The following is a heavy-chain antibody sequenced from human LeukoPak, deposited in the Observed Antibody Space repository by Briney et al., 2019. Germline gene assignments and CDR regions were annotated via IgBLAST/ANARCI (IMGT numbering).Heavy chain of an antibody. V-gene: IGHV3-23*01. CDR1: GFTYSIYA. CDR2: ISGSGDT. J-gene: IGHJ4*02. CDR3: AKEGGYNYGYLDY. D-gene: IGHD5-18*01. Sequence: GGSLRLSCAVSGFTYSIYAMSWVRQAPGKGLEGVSTISGSGDTYYVDSVKGRFTISRDNSKNTLCLQMNSLRAEDTAVYYCAKEGGYNYGYLDYWGQGTLVTVSS.